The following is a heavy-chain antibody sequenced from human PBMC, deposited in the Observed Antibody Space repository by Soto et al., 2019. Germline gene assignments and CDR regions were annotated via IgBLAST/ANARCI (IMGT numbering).Heavy chain of an antibody. CDR2: IIPIFGTA. D-gene: IGHD5-12*01. Sequence: QVQLVQSGAEVKKPGSSVKVSCKASGGTFSSYTISWVRQAPGQGLEWMGGIIPIFGTANYAQKFQGRVTITADESTGTDYVEVSSLRSEATAVYYCAGGYSGDSYCGVAVGGQGTTVTVSS. J-gene: IGHJ6*02. CDR1: GGTFSSYT. V-gene: IGHV1-69*12. CDR3: AGGYSGDSYCGVAV.